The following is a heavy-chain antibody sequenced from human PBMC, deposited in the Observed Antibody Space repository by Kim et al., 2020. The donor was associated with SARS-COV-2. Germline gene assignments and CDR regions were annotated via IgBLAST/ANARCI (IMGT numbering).Heavy chain of an antibody. J-gene: IGHJ2*01. CDR2: INSDGSST. CDR3: AGASNGSGSYYFRSWFDWYFDL. Sequence: GGSLRLSCAASGFTFSSYWMHWVRQAPGKGLVWVSRINSDGSSTSYADSVKGRFTISRDNAKNTLYLQMNSLRAEDTAVYYCAGASNGSGSYYFRSWFDWYFDLWGRGTLVTVSS. CDR1: GFTFSSYW. D-gene: IGHD3-10*01. V-gene: IGHV3-74*01.